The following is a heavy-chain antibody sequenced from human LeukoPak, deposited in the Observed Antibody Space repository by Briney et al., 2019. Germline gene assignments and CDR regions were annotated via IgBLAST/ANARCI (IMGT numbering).Heavy chain of an antibody. CDR3: AKDDAWLRFGE. J-gene: IGHJ4*02. CDR2: ISPSGDIT. V-gene: IGHV3-23*01. D-gene: IGHD3-10*01. CDR1: GFTFTNHG. Sequence: PGGTLRLSCAASGFTFTNHGMNWVRPAPGKGLEWGSGISPSGDITYYADPVKGRFTISRDNSKNTLYLEVISLTAEDTAVYYCAKDDAWLRFGEWSQGTLVTVSS.